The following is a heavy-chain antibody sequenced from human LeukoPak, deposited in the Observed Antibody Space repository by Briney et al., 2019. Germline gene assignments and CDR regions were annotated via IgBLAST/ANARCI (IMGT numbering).Heavy chain of an antibody. CDR3: ARYCSGGGCYSGFDF. CDR1: VFTSSSYA. CDR2: ISASGFTT. Sequence: GGSLRLSCAASVFTSSSYAMSWVRRAPEKGLEWVSTISASGFTTYYADSVKGRFTISRDNSKNTLFLQMHSLRADGTAVYYCARYCSGGGCYSGFDFWGQGTLVTVSS. V-gene: IGHV3-23*01. J-gene: IGHJ4*02. D-gene: IGHD2-15*01.